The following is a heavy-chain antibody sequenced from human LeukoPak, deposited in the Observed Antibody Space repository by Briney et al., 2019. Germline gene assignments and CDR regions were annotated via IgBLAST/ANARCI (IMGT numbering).Heavy chain of an antibody. Sequence: SETLSLTCTVSGGSISSYYWSWIRQPAGNGLEWIGRIYTSGSTNYNPSLKSRVTISVDKSKNQFSLKLSSVTAADTAVYYCARAGSIAAAADWGQGTLVTVSS. J-gene: IGHJ4*02. V-gene: IGHV4-4*07. D-gene: IGHD6-13*01. CDR2: IYTSGST. CDR1: GGSISSYY. CDR3: ARAGSIAAAAD.